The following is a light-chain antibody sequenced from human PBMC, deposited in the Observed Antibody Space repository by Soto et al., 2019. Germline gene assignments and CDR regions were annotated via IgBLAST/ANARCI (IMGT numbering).Light chain of an antibody. CDR2: GNS. CDR1: SSNIGGGYD. V-gene: IGLV1-40*01. J-gene: IGLJ2*01. Sequence: QSVLTQPPSVSGAPGQRVTISCTGSSSNIGGGYDVHWYQQLPGTAPKLLIYGNSRLPSGVPDRFSGSKSGTSASLAITGLQDEDEGDYYCQSYDSSLSGIFGGGTKLTVL. CDR3: QSYDSSLSGI.